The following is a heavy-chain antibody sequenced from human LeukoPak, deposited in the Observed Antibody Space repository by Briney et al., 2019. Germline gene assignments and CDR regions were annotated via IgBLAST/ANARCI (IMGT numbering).Heavy chain of an antibody. D-gene: IGHD3-22*01. J-gene: IGHJ4*02. V-gene: IGHV3-7*04. CDR2: INQDGSEK. CDR1: EFIFDNYR. Sequence: GGSLRLSCAASEFIFDNYRMNWVRQAPGKGLEWVANINQDGSEKYYVHSVKGRFTISRDNAKNSVYLQMNSLRAEDTAVYYCARGTPAYSYGSSDYHYAHFDYWGQGTLVTVSS. CDR3: ARGTPAYSYGSSDYHYAHFDY.